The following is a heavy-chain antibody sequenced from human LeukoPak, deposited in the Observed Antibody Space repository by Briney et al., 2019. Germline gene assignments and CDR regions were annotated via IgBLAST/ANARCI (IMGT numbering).Heavy chain of an antibody. CDR1: GGSISSGSYY. Sequence: PSETLSLTCTVSGGSISSGSYYWGWIRQPPGKGLEWIGSIYYSGSINYNPSLKSRVTISVDTSKNQFSLRLSSVTAADTAVYYCARERGGGISSWFDYWGQGTLVTVSS. CDR2: IYYSGSI. J-gene: IGHJ4*02. V-gene: IGHV4-39*02. CDR3: ARERGGGISSWFDY. D-gene: IGHD3-16*01.